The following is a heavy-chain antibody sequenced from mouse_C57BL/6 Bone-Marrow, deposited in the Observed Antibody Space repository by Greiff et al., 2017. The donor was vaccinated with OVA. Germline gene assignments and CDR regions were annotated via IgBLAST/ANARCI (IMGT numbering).Heavy chain of an antibody. D-gene: IGHD1-1*01. J-gene: IGHJ4*01. Sequence: VKLMESGAELVKPGASVKISCKASGYTFTDYYINWVKQRPGQGLEWIGKIGPGSGSTYYNEKFKGKATLTADKSSSTAYMQLSSLTSEDSAVYFCARRRGLLLRSYYAMDYWGQGTSVTVSS. CDR3: ARRRGLLLRSYYAMDY. V-gene: IGHV1-77*01. CDR2: IGPGSGST. CDR1: GYTFTDYY.